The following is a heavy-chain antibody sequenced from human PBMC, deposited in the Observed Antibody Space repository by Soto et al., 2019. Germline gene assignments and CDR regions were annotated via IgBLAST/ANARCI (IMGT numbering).Heavy chain of an antibody. D-gene: IGHD6-6*01. V-gene: IGHV4-61*01. CDR1: GGSVSSGSYY. CDR2: IYYSGST. CDR3: ARERMAARQNYYYYYGMDV. J-gene: IGHJ6*02. Sequence: SETLSLTCTVSGGSVSSGSYYWSWIRQPPGKGLEWIGYIYYSGSTNYNPSLKSRVTISVDTSKNQFSLKLSSVTAADTAVYYCARERMAARQNYYYYYGMDVWGQGTTVTVSS.